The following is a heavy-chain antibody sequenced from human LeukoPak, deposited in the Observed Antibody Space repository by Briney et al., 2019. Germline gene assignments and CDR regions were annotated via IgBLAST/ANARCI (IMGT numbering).Heavy chain of an antibody. V-gene: IGHV1-2*02. CDR3: VTAYDQ. J-gene: IGHJ5*02. CDR1: GYRFSDSY. CDR2: INPSSGDT. Sequence: ASVKVSCKASGYRFSDSYIHWVRQAPGHGFEWMGWINPSSGDTKYARMFQGRVTMTTGAVISTAYMELSGLTSADTAIYFCVTAYDQWGQGTLVTVSS.